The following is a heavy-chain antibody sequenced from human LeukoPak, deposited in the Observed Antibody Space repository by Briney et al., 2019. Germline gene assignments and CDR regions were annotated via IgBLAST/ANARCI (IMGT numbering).Heavy chain of an antibody. V-gene: IGHV3-23*01. J-gene: IGHJ4*02. D-gene: IGHD5-12*01. CDR2: ISGSGGST. CDR3: AHSGYDRPYYFDY. Sequence: GGSLRLSCAASGFTFSSYAMSWVRQAPGKGLEWFSAISGSGGSTYYADSVKGRFTISRDNSKNTLYLQMNSLRAEDTAVYYCAHSGYDRPYYFDYWGQGTLVTVSS. CDR1: GFTFSSYA.